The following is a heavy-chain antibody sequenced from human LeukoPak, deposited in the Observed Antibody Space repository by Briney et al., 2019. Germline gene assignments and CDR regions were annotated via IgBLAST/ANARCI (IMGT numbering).Heavy chain of an antibody. D-gene: IGHD1-1*01. V-gene: IGHV1-24*01. CDR1: GYTLTELS. Sequence: ASVKVSCKVSGYTLTELSMHWVRQAPGKGLEWMGGFDPEDGETIHAQKFQGRVTMTADTSTDTAYMELSSLRSEDTAVYYCATRTRKTAAFDYWGQGTLVTVSS. J-gene: IGHJ4*02. CDR3: ATRTRKTAAFDY. CDR2: FDPEDGET.